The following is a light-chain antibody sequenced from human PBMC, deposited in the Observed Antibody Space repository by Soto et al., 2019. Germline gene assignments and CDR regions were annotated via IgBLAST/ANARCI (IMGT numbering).Light chain of an antibody. V-gene: IGLV2-14*01. Sequence: QSALTQPASVSGSPGQSITISCTGTSSDVGGYNFVSWYQHHPGKAPKLMIYEVSKRPSGVSNRFSGSKSGNTASLTISGLRAEDEADYFCYSYAASGTQVFGPGTKLTVL. CDR2: EVS. CDR1: SSDVGGYNF. J-gene: IGLJ3*02. CDR3: YSYAASGTQV.